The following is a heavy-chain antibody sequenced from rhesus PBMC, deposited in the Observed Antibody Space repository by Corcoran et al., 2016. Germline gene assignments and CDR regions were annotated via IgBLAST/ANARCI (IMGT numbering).Heavy chain of an antibody. CDR1: GFTFSSYW. J-gene: IGHJ4*01. D-gene: IGHD4-29*01. CDR3: AKDPDGSSYVLGYFDY. V-gene: IGHV3S25*01. CDR2: INSGGGCT. Sequence: EVQLVESGGGLAKPGGSLRLSCAASGFTFSSYWMNWVRQAPGKRLEWVSAINSGGGCTYYADSVTGQFTISRDNSKNTLSLQMNSLRAEDTAVYYCAKDPDGSSYVLGYFDYRGQGVLVTVSS.